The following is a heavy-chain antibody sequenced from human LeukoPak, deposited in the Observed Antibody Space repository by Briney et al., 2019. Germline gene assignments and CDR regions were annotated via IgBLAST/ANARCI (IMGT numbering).Heavy chain of an antibody. D-gene: IGHD6-19*01. Sequence: GGSLRLSCAASGFTFSSYWMSWVRQAPGKGLEWVANIKQDGSEKYYVDSVKGRFTISRDNAKNSLYLQMNSLRAEDTAVYYCARGKSRYSSGWAYFDYWGQGTLVTVSS. CDR1: GFTFSSYW. CDR2: IKQDGSEK. J-gene: IGHJ4*02. V-gene: IGHV3-7*01. CDR3: ARGKSRYSSGWAYFDY.